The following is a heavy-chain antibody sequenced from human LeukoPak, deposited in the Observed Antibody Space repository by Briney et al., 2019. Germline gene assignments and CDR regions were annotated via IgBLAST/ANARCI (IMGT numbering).Heavy chain of an antibody. CDR2: IYPGDSDT. D-gene: IGHD3-22*01. CDR1: GYSFTSYW. V-gene: IGHV5-51*04. J-gene: IGHJ3*02. CDR3: ARVRADYYDSSGYPDAFDI. Sequence: GESLKISCKGSGYSFTSYWIGWVRQMPGKGLEWMGIIYPGDSDTRYSPSFQGQVTISADKPISTAYLQWSSLKASDTAMYYCARVRADYYDSSGYPDAFDIWGQGTMVTVSS.